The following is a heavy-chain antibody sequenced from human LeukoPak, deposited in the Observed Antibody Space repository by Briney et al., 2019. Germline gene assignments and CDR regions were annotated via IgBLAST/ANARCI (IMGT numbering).Heavy chain of an antibody. J-gene: IGHJ4*02. V-gene: IGHV4-4*07. CDR1: GASVSSNY. D-gene: IGHD6-13*01. CDR2: IQTSGST. Sequence: SETLSLTCTVSGASVSSNYWSWIRQPAGKGLEWIGRIQTSGSTNYNPSLKSRVTMSVDTSRNHFSLNLSSVTAADTAVYYCASHAAAAGPFDYWGQGTLVTVSS. CDR3: ASHAAAAGPFDY.